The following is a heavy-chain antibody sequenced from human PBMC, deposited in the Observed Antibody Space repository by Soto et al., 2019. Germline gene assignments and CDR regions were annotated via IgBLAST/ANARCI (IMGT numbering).Heavy chain of an antibody. V-gene: IGHV3-66*01. CDR3: ARSIDEQTAS. CDR1: GITVSRYY. CDR2: IYRDGTT. D-gene: IGHD2-21*02. J-gene: IGHJ4*02. Sequence: EVQLVESGGGLVQPGGSLRLSCSSSGITVSRYYMSWVRQAPGKGLECVSLIYRDGTTSYTDSVKGRFIISRDSSKNTLYLEMNSLRAEDTAVYYCARSIDEQTASWGQGILVTVAS.